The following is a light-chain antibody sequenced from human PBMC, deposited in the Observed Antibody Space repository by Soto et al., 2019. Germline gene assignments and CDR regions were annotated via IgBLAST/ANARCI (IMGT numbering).Light chain of an antibody. CDR2: AAS. V-gene: IGKV1-27*01. J-gene: IGKJ4*01. CDR1: QGINNW. Sequence: IQMTQSPSSVSASVGDRVTITCRASQGINNWLAWYQQKPGRAPKLLIYAASTLQAGVPSRFSGSGSGTDFTLTISSLQPEDVAAYYCQKYNSAPLTFGGGTKVDIK. CDR3: QKYNSAPLT.